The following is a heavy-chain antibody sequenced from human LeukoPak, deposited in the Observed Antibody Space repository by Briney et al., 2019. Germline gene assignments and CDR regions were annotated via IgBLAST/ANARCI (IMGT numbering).Heavy chain of an antibody. CDR3: ARGTVVPAAIQHYYYGMDV. Sequence: GASVKVSCKASGGTFSSYAISWVRRAPGQGLEWMGGIIPIFGTANYAQKFQGRVTITADESTSTAYMELSSLRSEDTAVYYCARGTVVPAAIQHYYYGMDVWGQGTTVTVSS. CDR2: IIPIFGTA. D-gene: IGHD2-2*01. J-gene: IGHJ6*02. CDR1: GGTFSSYA. V-gene: IGHV1-69*13.